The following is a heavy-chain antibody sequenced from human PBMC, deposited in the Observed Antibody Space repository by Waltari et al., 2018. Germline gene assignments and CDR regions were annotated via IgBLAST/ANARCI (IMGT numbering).Heavy chain of an antibody. CDR2: IHPNSGAT. CDR1: GYTFTGHY. V-gene: IGHV1-2*02. CDR3: ARDHYYDSPGLDY. J-gene: IGHJ4*02. Sequence: QVQLVQSGAEMKKPGASVIVSCKTSGYTFTGHYIHWVRQAPGQGLEWMGWIHPNSGATRYAQIVQGRVIMTRDTSISTVYMDRSGLKSDDTAVYYCARDHYYDSPGLDYWGQGTLVTVSS. D-gene: IGHD3-22*01.